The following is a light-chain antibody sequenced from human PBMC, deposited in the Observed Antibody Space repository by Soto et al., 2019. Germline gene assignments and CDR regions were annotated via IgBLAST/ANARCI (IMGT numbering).Light chain of an antibody. J-gene: IGKJ5*01. CDR1: QSISSY. V-gene: IGKV1-39*01. Sequence: DIQMTQSPSSLSASVVDRVTITCRASQSISSYLNWYQQKPGKAPKLLIYAASSLQSGVPSRFSGSGSGTDFTLTISSLQPEDFATYYCQQSYSTLPTFGQGTRLEIK. CDR3: QQSYSTLPT. CDR2: AAS.